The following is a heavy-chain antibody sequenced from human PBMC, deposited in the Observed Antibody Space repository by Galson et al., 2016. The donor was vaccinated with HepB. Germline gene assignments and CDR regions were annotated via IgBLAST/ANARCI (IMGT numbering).Heavy chain of an antibody. CDR1: GFTFRSYD. CDR2: ISGSGGRT. CDR3: SRELMGSKEYYYYGMDV. V-gene: IGHV3-23*01. Sequence: SLRLSCAASGFTFRSYDMGWVRQAPGKGLEWVSTISGSGGRTYYADSVKGRLTISRDNSKNTLYLQMNSLRDEDTAVYCCSRELMGSKEYYYYGMDVWGQGTTVTVSS. D-gene: IGHD1-26*01. J-gene: IGHJ6*02.